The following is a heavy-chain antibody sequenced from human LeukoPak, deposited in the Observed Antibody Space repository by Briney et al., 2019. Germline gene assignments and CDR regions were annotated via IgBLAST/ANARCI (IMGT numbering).Heavy chain of an antibody. Sequence: ASVKVSCKASGYTFTSYVIYWVRQTPGQRLEWMGWINAGYGNTEYSQKFQGRVTIIRDTSASTAYMELSSLRSEDTAVYYCARDPRYYDFWSGQPQPTYLDYWGQGTLVTVSS. D-gene: IGHD3-3*01. CDR1: GYTFTSYV. J-gene: IGHJ4*02. CDR3: ARDPRYYDFWSGQPQPTYLDY. V-gene: IGHV1-3*01. CDR2: INAGYGNT.